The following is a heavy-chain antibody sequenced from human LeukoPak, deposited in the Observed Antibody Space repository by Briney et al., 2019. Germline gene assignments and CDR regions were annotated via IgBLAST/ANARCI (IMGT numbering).Heavy chain of an antibody. Sequence: SETLSLTCAVYGGSFSGYYWSWIRQPPGKGLEWIGEINHSGSTNYNPSLKSRVTISVDTSKNQFSLKLSSVTAADTAVYYCARLPFRGSGWYLRFDPWGQGTLVTVSS. V-gene: IGHV4-34*01. CDR3: ARLPFRGSGWYLRFDP. D-gene: IGHD6-19*01. CDR1: GGSFSGYY. CDR2: INHSGST. J-gene: IGHJ5*02.